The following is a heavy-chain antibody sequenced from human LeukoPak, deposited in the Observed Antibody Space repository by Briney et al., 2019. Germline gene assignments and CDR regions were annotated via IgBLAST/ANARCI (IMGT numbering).Heavy chain of an antibody. D-gene: IGHD1-26*01. CDR3: VKDGGEWEPFD. J-gene: IGHJ4*02. CDR2: ISGGGDTT. V-gene: IGHV3-23*01. Sequence: GGSLRLSCAASAFTFRDYAMSWVRQAPGKGLGGVSSISGGGDTTYYAHSVKGRITISRDNSKNTLFLHISSLRAEDTAIYYCVKDGGEWEPFDWGQGTLVTVFS. CDR1: AFTFRDYA.